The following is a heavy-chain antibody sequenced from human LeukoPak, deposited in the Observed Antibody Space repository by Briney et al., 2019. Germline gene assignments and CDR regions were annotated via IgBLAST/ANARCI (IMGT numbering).Heavy chain of an antibody. D-gene: IGHD3-3*01. V-gene: IGHV3-21*01. CDR1: GFTFSSYS. J-gene: IGHJ5*02. CDR2: ISSSSSYI. Sequence: GGSLRLSCAASGFTFSSYSMNWVRQAPGKGLEWVSSISSSSSYIYYADSVEGRFTISRDNAKNSLYLQMNSLRAEDTAVYYCAGSITILFDPWGQGTLVTVSS. CDR3: AGSITILFDP.